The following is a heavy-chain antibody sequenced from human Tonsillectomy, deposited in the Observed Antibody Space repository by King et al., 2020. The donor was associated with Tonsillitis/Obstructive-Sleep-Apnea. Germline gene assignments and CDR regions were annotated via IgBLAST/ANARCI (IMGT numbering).Heavy chain of an antibody. V-gene: IGHV4-59*01. D-gene: IGHD1-20*01. CDR1: GGSISSYY. Sequence: QLQESGPGLVKPSENLSLTCTVSGGSISSYYLSWIRKPPGKGLEWIGYLYYIGSTNYNPSRKSRVHISVYTSKNQFSLKLSSVTAADTAVYYCARLFGGYNWNDDGDYWGQGTLVTVSS. CDR3: ARLFGGYNWNDDGDY. CDR2: LYYIGST. J-gene: IGHJ4*02.